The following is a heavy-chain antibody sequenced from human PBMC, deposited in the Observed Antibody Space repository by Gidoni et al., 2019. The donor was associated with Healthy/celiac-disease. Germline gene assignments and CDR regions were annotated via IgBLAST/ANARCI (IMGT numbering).Heavy chain of an antibody. V-gene: IGHV1-69*01. CDR3: ASRQITMLGVVLHWYFDL. D-gene: IGHD3-3*01. CDR1: GSTFSSYA. CDR2: IIPIFGTA. Sequence: QVQLVQSGAAVKKPGSSVKVSCQASGSTFSSYAISGVRQAPGQGLEWMGGIIPIFGTANYAQKFQGRVTITADESTSTAYMELRSLRSEDTAVYYCASRQITMLGVVLHWYFDLWGRGTLVTVSS. J-gene: IGHJ2*01.